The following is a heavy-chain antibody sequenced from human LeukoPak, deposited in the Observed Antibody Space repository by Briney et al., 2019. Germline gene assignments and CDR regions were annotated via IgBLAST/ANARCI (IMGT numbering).Heavy chain of an antibody. D-gene: IGHD3-22*01. J-gene: IGHJ4*02. Sequence: PGGSLRLSCAASGFTFSSYAMHWVRQAPGKGLEWIGEINHSGSTNYNPSLKSRVTISVDTSKNQFSLKLTSVTAADTAVYYCAREHYYDSTAYVDWGQGTLVSVSS. V-gene: IGHV4-34*01. CDR1: GFTFSSYA. CDR2: INHSGST. CDR3: AREHYYDSTAYVD.